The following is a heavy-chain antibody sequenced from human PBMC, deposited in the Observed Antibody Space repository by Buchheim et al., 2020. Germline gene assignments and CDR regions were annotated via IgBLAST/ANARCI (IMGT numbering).Heavy chain of an antibody. CDR2: INSDGRTK. J-gene: IGHJ6*02. CDR3: VTSGSYYYYAMDV. V-gene: IGHV3-74*01. CDR1: GFTFSSYW. Sequence: EVQLVESGGGLVQPGGSLRLSCAASGFTFSSYWMHWVRQAPGKGLVCVARINSDGRTKTYADSVKGRFTISRDNAMNTLDLQMNSLRAEDTAVYYCVTSGSYYYYAMDVWGQGTT. D-gene: IGHD3-22*01.